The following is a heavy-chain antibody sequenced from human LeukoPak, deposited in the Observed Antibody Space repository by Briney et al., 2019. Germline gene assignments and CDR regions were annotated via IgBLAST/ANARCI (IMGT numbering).Heavy chain of an antibody. CDR2: IYYSGST. J-gene: IGHJ2*01. D-gene: IGHD2-8*01. V-gene: IGHV4-59*01. CDR3: ARNRYAQNWYFDL. CDR1: GDXISSYY. Sequence: PSETLSLTCTVSGDXISSYYWNWIRQPPGEGLEWIGYIYYSGSTNYNPSLKSRVTISVDTSKNQFSLKLSSVTAADTALYYCARNRYAQNWYFDLWGRGTLVTVSS.